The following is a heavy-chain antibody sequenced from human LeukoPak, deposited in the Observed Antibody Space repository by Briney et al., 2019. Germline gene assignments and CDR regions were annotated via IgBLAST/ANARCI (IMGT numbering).Heavy chain of an antibody. CDR1: GASITSHY. J-gene: IGHJ4*02. CDR3: ARDRRPHWGFDH. D-gene: IGHD7-27*01. CDR2: IYYTGYT. Sequence: PSETLSLTCTVSGASITSHYWSWIRQPSGRGLECIGYIYYTGYTSYDPSLKSRVTISLDTPKNQFSLKLKNVTAADTAVYYCARDRRPHWGFDHWGQGSLVTVSS. V-gene: IGHV4-59*11.